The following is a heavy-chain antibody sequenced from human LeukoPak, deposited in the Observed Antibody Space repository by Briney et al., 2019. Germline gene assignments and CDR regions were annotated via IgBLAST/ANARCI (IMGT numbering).Heavy chain of an antibody. CDR2: IYYSGST. V-gene: IGHV4-59*08. D-gene: IGHD2/OR15-2a*01. Sequence: PSETLSLTCTVSGGAISGYYWSWIRQPAGKGLEWIGYIYYSGSTNYNPSLKSRVTISVDTSKNQFSLKLSSVTAADTAVYYCARFESIKPLDAFDIWGQGTMVTVSS. CDR3: ARFESIKPLDAFDI. CDR1: GGAISGYY. J-gene: IGHJ3*02.